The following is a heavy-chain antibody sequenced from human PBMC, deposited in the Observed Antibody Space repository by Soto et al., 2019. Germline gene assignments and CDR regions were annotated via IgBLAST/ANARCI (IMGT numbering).Heavy chain of an antibody. D-gene: IGHD2-2*01. J-gene: IGHJ5*02. CDR1: GGSISSGGYY. CDR2: IYYSGST. CDR3: AREGCSSTSCYNWFDP. V-gene: IGHV4-31*03. Sequence: SETLSLTCTVSGGSISSGGYYWSWIRQHPGKGLEWIGYIYYSGSTYYNPSLKSRVTISVDTSKNQFSLKLGPVTAADTAVYYCAREGCSSTSCYNWFDPWGQGTLVTVSS.